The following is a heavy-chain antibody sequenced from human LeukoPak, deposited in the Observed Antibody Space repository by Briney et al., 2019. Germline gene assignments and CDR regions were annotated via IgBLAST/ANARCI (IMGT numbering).Heavy chain of an antibody. J-gene: IGHJ4*02. V-gene: IGHV3-64D*09. Sequence: GGSLRLSCSASGFTFSTYAMHWVRQAPGKGLEYVSGISRNGGDKHYADSVKGRFTISRDNSKNTLYLQMSSLRPEDTAFYYRVNQDSGNLYWGQGTLVTVS. D-gene: IGHD3-10*01. CDR2: ISRNGGDK. CDR3: VNQDSGNLY. CDR1: GFTFSTYA.